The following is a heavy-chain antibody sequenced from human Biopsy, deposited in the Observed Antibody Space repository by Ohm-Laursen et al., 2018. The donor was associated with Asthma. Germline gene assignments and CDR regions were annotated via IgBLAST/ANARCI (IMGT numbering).Heavy chain of an antibody. CDR3: ARTYYDFLTGQVKDVFGV. J-gene: IGHJ3*01. CDR1: GYNFISFA. Sequence: ASVKVSCKASGYNFISFAIHWVRQAPGQRLEWMGRINPNSGGTNYAQKFQGRVTMTRDTSISTAYMEVRSLRSEDTATYYCARTYYDFLTGQVKDVFGVWGQGTMVTVSS. D-gene: IGHD3-9*01. V-gene: IGHV1-2*06. CDR2: INPNSGGT.